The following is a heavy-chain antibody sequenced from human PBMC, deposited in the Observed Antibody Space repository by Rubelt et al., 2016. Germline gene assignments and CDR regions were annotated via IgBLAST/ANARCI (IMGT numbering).Heavy chain of an antibody. V-gene: IGHV4-59*01. CDR3: ARDEDGMDV. J-gene: IGHJ6*02. CDR2: IYYSGST. Sequence: RGWIGYIYYSGSTNYNPSLKSRVTISVDTSKNQFSLKLSSVTAADTAVYYCARDEDGMDVWGQGTTVTVSS.